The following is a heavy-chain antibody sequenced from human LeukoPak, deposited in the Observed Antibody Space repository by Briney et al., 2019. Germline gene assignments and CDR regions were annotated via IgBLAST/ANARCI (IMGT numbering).Heavy chain of an antibody. CDR1: GFTFSSYG. J-gene: IGHJ4*02. CDR2: IWYDGSNK. D-gene: IGHD3-22*01. Sequence: GGSLRLSCAASGFTFSSYGMHWVRQAPGKGLDWVAVIWYDGSNKYYADSVKGRFTISRDNSKNTLYLQMNSLRAEDTAVYYCAKDKIDSEITMIVSEYYFDYWGQGTLVTVSS. V-gene: IGHV3-33*06. CDR3: AKDKIDSEITMIVSEYYFDY.